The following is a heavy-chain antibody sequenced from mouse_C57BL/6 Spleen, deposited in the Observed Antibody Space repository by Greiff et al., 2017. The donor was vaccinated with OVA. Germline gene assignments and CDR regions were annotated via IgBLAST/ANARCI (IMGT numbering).Heavy chain of an antibody. D-gene: IGHD3-2*02. CDR2: IYPGDGDT. CDR1: GYAFSSYW. V-gene: IGHV1-80*01. CDR3: ARGRAAQATGFAY. Sequence: QVQLKQSGAELVKPGASVKISCKASGYAFSSYWMNWVKQRPGKGLEWIGQIYPGDGDTNYNGKFKGKATLTADKSSSTAYMQLSSLTSEDSAVYFCARGRAAQATGFAYWGQGTLVTVSA. J-gene: IGHJ3*01.